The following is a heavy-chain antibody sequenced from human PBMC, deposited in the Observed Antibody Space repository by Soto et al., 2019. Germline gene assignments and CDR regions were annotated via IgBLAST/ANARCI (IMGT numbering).Heavy chain of an antibody. CDR2: IYYRGTT. Sequence: QVQLQESGPGLVKPSETLSLTCSVSGVSTSNHYWTWIRKPPGQGPEWIGCIYYRGTTNYNASFNSRVTISVATSKNQFSLKLTSVTTADTAVYYCARGGGSPYHDHEFDYWGQGILVTVSS. V-gene: IGHV4-59*11. CDR1: GVSTSNHY. J-gene: IGHJ4*02. D-gene: IGHD2-2*01. CDR3: ARGGGSPYHDHEFDY.